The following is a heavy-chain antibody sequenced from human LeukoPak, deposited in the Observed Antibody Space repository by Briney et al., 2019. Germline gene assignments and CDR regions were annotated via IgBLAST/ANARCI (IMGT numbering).Heavy chain of an antibody. J-gene: IGHJ4*02. D-gene: IGHD3-22*01. CDR2: IYGGGST. Sequence: GGSLRLSCAASGFTVRSNYMSWVRQAPGKGLEWVSVIYGGGSTDYADSVKGRFTISRDNSKNSLYLQMNSLRTEDTALYYCAKVLGYYDSSGYYQEGGFDYWGQGTLVTVSS. V-gene: IGHV3-53*05. CDR1: GFTVRSNY. CDR3: AKVLGYYDSSGYYQEGGFDY.